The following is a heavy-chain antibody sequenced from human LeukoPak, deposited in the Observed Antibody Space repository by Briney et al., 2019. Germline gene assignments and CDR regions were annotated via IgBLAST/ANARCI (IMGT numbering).Heavy chain of an antibody. V-gene: IGHV4-4*07. CDR3: AREGYYDFWSGYYGNWFDP. Sequence: SETLSLTCTVSGGSISSYYWSWIRQPAGKGLEWIGRTYTSGSTNYNPSLKSRVTMSVDTSKNQFSLKLSSVTAADTAVYYCAREGYYDFWSGYYGNWFDPWGQGTLVTVSS. CDR1: GGSISSYY. D-gene: IGHD3-3*01. CDR2: TYTSGST. J-gene: IGHJ5*02.